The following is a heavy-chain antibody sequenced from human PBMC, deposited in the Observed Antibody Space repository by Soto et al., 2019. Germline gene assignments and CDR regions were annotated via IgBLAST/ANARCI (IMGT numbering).Heavy chain of an antibody. D-gene: IGHD6-6*01. CDR2: ISGSGGST. CDR1: GFTFSSYA. J-gene: IGHJ4*02. CDR3: AKDVGLVYSSFYYFDY. Sequence: GGSLRLSCAASGFTFSSYAMSWVRQAPGKGLEWVSAISGSGGSTYYADSVKGRFTISRDNSKNTLYLQMNSLRAEDTAVYYCAKDVGLVYSSFYYFDYWGQGTLVTVSS. V-gene: IGHV3-23*01.